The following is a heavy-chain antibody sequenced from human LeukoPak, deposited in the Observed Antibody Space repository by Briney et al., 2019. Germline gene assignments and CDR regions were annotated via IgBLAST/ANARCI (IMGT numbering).Heavy chain of an antibody. D-gene: IGHD2-15*01. J-gene: IGHJ6*02. V-gene: IGHV4-39*07. CDR3: ARDGSLVVAATHGTNYYYGMDV. CDR2: IYYSGNT. Sequence: PSETLSLTCTVSGGSISSSSYYWGWIRQPPGKGLEWIGSIYYSGNTYYNPSLKSRVTISVDTSKNQFSLKLSSVTAADTAVYYCARDGSLVVAATHGTNYYYGMDVWGQGTTVTVSS. CDR1: GGSISSSSYY.